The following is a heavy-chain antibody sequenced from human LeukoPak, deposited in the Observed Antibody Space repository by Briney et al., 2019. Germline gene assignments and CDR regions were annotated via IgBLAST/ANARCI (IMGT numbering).Heavy chain of an antibody. CDR2: IYYSGST. CDR3: ARLRYYDFWSGYIY. CDR1: GGSISSSSYY. J-gene: IGHJ4*02. V-gene: IGHV4-39*01. Sequence: SETLSLTCTVSGGSISSSSYYWGWIRQHPGRGLEWIGSIYYSGSTYYNPSLKIRVTISVDTSQNQFSLKLSSVTAADTAVYYCARLRYYDFWSGYIYWGQGTLVTVSS. D-gene: IGHD3-3*01.